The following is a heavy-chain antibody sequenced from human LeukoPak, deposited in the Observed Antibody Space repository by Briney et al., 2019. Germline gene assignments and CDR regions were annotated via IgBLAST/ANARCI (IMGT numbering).Heavy chain of an antibody. D-gene: IGHD3-3*01. CDR1: GGSISSSSSY. Sequence: PSETLSLTCTVSGGSISSSSSYWGWIRQTPGKGLEWIGSIYYSGSTYYKPSLKSRVTISVDTSKNQFSLQLSSVTAADTAVYYCARQRILEWLSREYYFDYWGQGTMVTASS. CDR2: IYYSGST. V-gene: IGHV4-39*01. CDR3: ARQRILEWLSREYYFDY. J-gene: IGHJ4*02.